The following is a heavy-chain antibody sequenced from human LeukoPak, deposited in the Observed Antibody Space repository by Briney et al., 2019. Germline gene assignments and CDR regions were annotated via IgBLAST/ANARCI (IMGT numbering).Heavy chain of an antibody. V-gene: IGHV4-61*02. CDR2: IYTSGST. J-gene: IGHJ3*02. CDR1: GGSISSGSYY. CDR3: ARASHYYDSSGYYVDAFDI. Sequence: SATLSLTCSVSGGSISSGSYYWSWIRQPAGKGLEWIGRIYTSGSTNYNPSLKSRVTISVDTSKNQFSLKLSSVTAADTAVYYCARASHYYDSSGYYVDAFDIWGQGTMVTVSS. D-gene: IGHD3-22*01.